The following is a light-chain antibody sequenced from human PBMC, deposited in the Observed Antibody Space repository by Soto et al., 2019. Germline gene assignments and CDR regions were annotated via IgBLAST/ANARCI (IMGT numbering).Light chain of an antibody. CDR2: GAS. Sequence: EIVMTQSPATLSVSPGERATLSCRASQSVSTNLAWYQQKPGQAPRLLIYGASTRATGIPARFSGSGSGTEFTLTISCLQSDDFAVYYCQQYTNRPPWTFGQGTKVDIK. J-gene: IGKJ1*01. CDR1: QSVSTN. V-gene: IGKV3-15*01. CDR3: QQYTNRPPWT.